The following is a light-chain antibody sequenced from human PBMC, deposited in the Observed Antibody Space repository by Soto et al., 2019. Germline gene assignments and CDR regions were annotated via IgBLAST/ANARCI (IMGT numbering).Light chain of an antibody. CDR2: DAS. Sequence: EIVLTQSPATLSLSPGESATLSCRVSQSISTYLAWYQQKPGQAPRLLITDASQRATGVPARFSGSGSGTDFTLTISPVEPDDLVVYYCLHRSDWPPGNTFGHGTRLDIK. V-gene: IGKV3-11*01. CDR3: LHRSDWPPGNT. CDR1: QSISTY. J-gene: IGKJ5*01.